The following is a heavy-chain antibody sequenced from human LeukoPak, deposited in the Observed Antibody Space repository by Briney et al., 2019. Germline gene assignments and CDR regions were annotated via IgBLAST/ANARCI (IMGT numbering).Heavy chain of an antibody. V-gene: IGHV1-8*03. CDR3: ARGTLLQYNWFDP. CDR1: GYTFTSYD. CDR2: MNPNSGNT. Sequence: ASVKVSCKASGYTFTSYDINWVRQATGQGLEWMGWMNPNSGNTGYAQKFQGRVTVTRNTSISTAYMELSSLRSEDTAVYSCARGTLLQYNWFDPWGQGTLVTVSS. J-gene: IGHJ5*02.